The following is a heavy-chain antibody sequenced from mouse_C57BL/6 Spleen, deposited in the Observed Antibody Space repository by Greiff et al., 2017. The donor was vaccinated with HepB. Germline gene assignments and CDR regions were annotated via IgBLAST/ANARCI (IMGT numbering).Heavy chain of an antibody. D-gene: IGHD2-10*01. CDR1: GYSITSGYY. CDR3: ARPYYGNYEAMDY. Sequence: EVKLMESGPGLVKPSQSLSLTCSVTGYSITSGYYWNWIRQFPGNKLEWMGYISYDGSNNYNPSLKNRISITRDTSKNQFFLKLNSVTTEDTATYYCARPYYGNYEAMDYWGQGTSVTVSS. V-gene: IGHV3-6*01. J-gene: IGHJ4*01. CDR2: ISYDGSN.